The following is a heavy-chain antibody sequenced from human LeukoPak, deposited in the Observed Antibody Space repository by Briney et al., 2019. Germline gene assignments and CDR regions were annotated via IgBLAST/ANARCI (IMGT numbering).Heavy chain of an antibody. CDR2: ISSSSSYI. V-gene: IGHV3-21*01. J-gene: IGHJ6*04. Sequence: GGSLRLSCAASGFTFSSYSMNWVRQAPGKGLEWVSSISSSSSYIYYADSVKGRFTISRDNAKNSLYLQMNSLRAEDTAVYYCAGDISNRSPAPMDVWGKGTTVTVSS. CDR1: GFTFSSYS. D-gene: IGHD1-14*01. CDR3: AGDISNRSPAPMDV.